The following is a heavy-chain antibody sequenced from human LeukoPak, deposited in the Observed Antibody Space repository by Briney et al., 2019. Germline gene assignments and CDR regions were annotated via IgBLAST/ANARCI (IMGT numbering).Heavy chain of an antibody. CDR3: ARDWETLTYYDSSGQEY. J-gene: IGHJ3*01. Sequence: GGSLRLSCAASGFTFSSYAMSWVRQAPGKGLEWVSAISGSGGTTYYADSVKGRFTISRDNSKKTLYLQMNSLRAEDTAIYFCARDWETLTYYDSSGQEYWGQGTMVTVSS. V-gene: IGHV3-23*01. D-gene: IGHD3-22*01. CDR1: GFTFSSYA. CDR2: ISGSGGTT.